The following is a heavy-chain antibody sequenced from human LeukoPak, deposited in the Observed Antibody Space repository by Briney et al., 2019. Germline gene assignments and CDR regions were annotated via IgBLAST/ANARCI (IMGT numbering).Heavy chain of an antibody. CDR2: IYYSGST. CDR3: ARGDSSSWSFKV. CDR1: GGSISSNSFY. V-gene: IGHV4-39*01. Sequence: PSETLSLTCTVSGGSISSNSFYWGWIRQPPGKGLEWIGSIYYSGSTYYNPSLQSRVTMSVDPSKNQFSLELSSVTAADTAVYYCARGDSSSWSFKVWGQGTLATVSS. D-gene: IGHD6-13*01. J-gene: IGHJ4*02.